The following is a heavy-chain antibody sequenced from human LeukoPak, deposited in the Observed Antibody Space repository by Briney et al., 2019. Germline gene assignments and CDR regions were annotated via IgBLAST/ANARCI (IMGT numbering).Heavy chain of an antibody. CDR3: ARDLAWDAFDI. V-gene: IGHV3-21*01. CDR1: GFNFTNYT. J-gene: IGHJ3*02. Sequence: KSGGSLRLSCAASGFNFTNYTMNWVRQAPGMGLEWVSSIHSSSGSIYYADSLKGRFTISRDDAKNSLYLQMNSLRAEDTAVYYCARDLAWDAFDIWGQGTMVTVSS. CDR2: IHSSSGSI.